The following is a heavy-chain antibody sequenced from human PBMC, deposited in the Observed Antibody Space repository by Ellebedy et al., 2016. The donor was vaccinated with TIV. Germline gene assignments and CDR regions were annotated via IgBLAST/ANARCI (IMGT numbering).Heavy chain of an antibody. CDR2: ISYDGSNK. V-gene: IGHV3-30*18. J-gene: IGHJ6*02. CDR3: AKDRGYYYYYGLDV. Sequence: GESLKISCAASGFTFSSYGMHWVRQAPGQGLEWVAVISYDGSNKYYADSVKGRFTISRDNPKNTLSLQMNSLRAEDTAVYYCAKDRGYYYYYGLDVWGQGTTVTVSS. CDR1: GFTFSSYG.